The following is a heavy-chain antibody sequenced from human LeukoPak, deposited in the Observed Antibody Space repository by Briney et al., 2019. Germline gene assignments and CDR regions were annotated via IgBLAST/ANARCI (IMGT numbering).Heavy chain of an antibody. V-gene: IGHV3-30*02. CDR1: GFTFSSYG. D-gene: IGHD3-16*01. Sequence: GGSLRLSCAASGFTFSSYGMHWVRQAPGKGLEWVAFIRYDGSNKYYADSVKGRFTISRDNSKNTLYLQMNSLRAEDTAVYYCAKDLDVPRRVGIDYWGQGTLVTVSS. CDR2: IRYDGSNK. CDR3: AKDLDVPRRVGIDY. J-gene: IGHJ4*02.